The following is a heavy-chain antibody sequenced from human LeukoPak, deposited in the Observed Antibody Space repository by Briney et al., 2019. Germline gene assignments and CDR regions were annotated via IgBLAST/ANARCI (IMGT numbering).Heavy chain of an antibody. V-gene: IGHV3-30*04. CDR1: GFTFSGYA. CDR3: AKDLGSWYYMDV. J-gene: IGHJ6*03. CDR2: FSYGGSKQ. Sequence: GGSLRLSCAASGFTFSGYAVHWVRQAPGKGLEWVAAFSYGGSKQYYADSVKGRFTISRDNSKDTLYLQMNSLRPEDTAVYYCAKDLGSWYYMDVWGKGTTVTVSS. D-gene: IGHD6-13*01.